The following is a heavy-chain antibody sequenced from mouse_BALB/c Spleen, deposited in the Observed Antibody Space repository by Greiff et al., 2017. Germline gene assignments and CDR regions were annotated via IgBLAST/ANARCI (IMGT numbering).Heavy chain of an antibody. CDR3: ASLLRAMDY. CDR2: ISSGGSYT. J-gene: IGHJ4*01. D-gene: IGHD2-10*01. Sequence: EVQVVESGGGLVKPGGSLKLSCAASGFTFSSYAMSWVRQSPEKRLEWVAEISSGGSYTYYPDTVTGRFTISRDNAKNTLYLEMSSLRSEDTAMYYCASLLRAMDYWGQGTSVTVSS. CDR1: GFTFSSYA. V-gene: IGHV5-9-4*01.